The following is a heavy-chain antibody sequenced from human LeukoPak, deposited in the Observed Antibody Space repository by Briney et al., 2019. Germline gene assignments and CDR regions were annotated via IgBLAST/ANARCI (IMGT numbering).Heavy chain of an antibody. D-gene: IGHD6-13*01. J-gene: IGHJ6*03. Sequence: PVASVKVSCKASGYTFTSYGISWVRQAPGQGLEWMGWMNPNSGNTGYAQKFQGRVTMTRNTSISTAYMELSSLRSEDTAVYYCGRGGGYSSSCCCNYYYYMDVWGKGTTVTISS. CDR1: GYTFTSYG. V-gene: IGHV1-8*02. CDR3: GRGGGYSSSCCCNYYYYMDV. CDR2: MNPNSGNT.